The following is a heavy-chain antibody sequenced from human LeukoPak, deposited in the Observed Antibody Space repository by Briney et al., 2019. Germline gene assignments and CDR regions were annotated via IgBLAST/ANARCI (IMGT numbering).Heavy chain of an antibody. CDR2: ISVSGGST. Sequence: GGSLRLSCAASGFTFSSYAVSWVRQAPGKGLEWVSSISVSGGSTYSADSVKGRFTISRDNSKNTLYLQMNSLRAEDTALYYCAKDRSCTNDICHGDFDYWGQGTLVTVCS. CDR3: AKDRSCTNDICHGDFDY. CDR1: GFTFSSYA. D-gene: IGHD2-8*01. J-gene: IGHJ4*02. V-gene: IGHV3-23*01.